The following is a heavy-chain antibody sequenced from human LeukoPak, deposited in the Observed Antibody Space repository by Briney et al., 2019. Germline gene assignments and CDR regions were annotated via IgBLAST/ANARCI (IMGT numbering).Heavy chain of an antibody. CDR2: ILGSGGST. CDR1: GFTFSSYA. CDR3: AKVKYDYGDPVGWFDP. J-gene: IGHJ5*02. D-gene: IGHD4-17*01. Sequence: QAGGSLRLSCAASGFTFSSYAMAWVRQAPGKWLEWVSHILGSGGSTYYADSVKGRFTISRDNSKNTLYLKMNSLRPEDTAVYYCAKVKYDYGDPVGWFDPWGQGSLVTVSS. V-gene: IGHV3-23*01.